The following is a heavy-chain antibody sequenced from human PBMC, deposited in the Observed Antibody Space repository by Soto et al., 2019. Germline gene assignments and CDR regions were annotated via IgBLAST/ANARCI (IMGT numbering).Heavy chain of an antibody. Sequence: SXTLSLTCTVTGGSMSSSYWSWIRQPPVSGLEWIGDIYYRGSTNYNPSLESRVTISIDTSKTQFSLKVSSVTAADTAVYYCGRYAGYVDSWGQGTLVTVSS. V-gene: IGHV4-59*01. D-gene: IGHD2-2*01. CDR1: GGSMSSSY. J-gene: IGHJ4*02. CDR2: IYYRGST. CDR3: GRYAGYVDS.